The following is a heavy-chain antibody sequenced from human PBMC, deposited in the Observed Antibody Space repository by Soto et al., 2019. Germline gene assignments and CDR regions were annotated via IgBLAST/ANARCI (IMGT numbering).Heavy chain of an antibody. V-gene: IGHV3-30-3*01. Sequence: QVQLVESGGGVVPPGGSLRVSCVASGFTFSSYNMHWVRQAPGEGLEWVAVISFDGANTFYADSVKGRFTISRDISRDTLYLQMSSLRDEDTAIYYCARDGYNRAGFDYWGQGTLVTVSS. CDR2: ISFDGANT. J-gene: IGHJ4*02. CDR1: GFTFSSYN. D-gene: IGHD5-18*01. CDR3: ARDGYNRAGFDY.